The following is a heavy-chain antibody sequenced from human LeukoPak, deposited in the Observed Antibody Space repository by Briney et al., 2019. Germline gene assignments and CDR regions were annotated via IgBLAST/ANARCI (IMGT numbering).Heavy chain of an antibody. Sequence: ASVKVSCKASGYTFTSYYMHWVRQATGQGLEWMGWMNPNSGNTGYAQKFQGRVTMTRNTSISTAYMELSSLRSEDTAVYYCARRSLRFDAFDIWGQGTMVTVSS. V-gene: IGHV1-8*02. CDR2: MNPNSGNT. CDR3: ARRSLRFDAFDI. J-gene: IGHJ3*02. CDR1: GYTFTSYY. D-gene: IGHD4-17*01.